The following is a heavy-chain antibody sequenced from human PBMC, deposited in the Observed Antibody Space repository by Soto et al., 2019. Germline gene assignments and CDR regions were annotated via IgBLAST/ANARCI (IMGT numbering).Heavy chain of an antibody. V-gene: IGHV3-23*01. J-gene: IGHJ4*02. CDR3: AKEIFAAAYAATSAFDL. CDR1: GFTFKSYW. Sequence: PGGFLRLSCATSGFTFKSYWMHWLRQAPGTGPEWVAFVDGSGGDTSYAASVKGRFTVSRDNSDNSLFLHMNSLRAEDTGRYFCAKEIFAAAYAATSAFDLWGQATLVTVSS. CDR2: VDGSGGDT. D-gene: IGHD2-8*01.